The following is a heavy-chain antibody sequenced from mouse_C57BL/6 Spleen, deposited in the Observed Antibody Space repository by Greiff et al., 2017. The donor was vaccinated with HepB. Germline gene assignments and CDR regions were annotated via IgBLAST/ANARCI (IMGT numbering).Heavy chain of an antibody. Sequence: VQLQQSGPELVKPGASVKISCKASGYTFTDYYMNWVKQSHGKSLEWIGDINPNNGGTSYNQKFKGKATLTVDKSSSTAYMELRSLTSEDSAVYYCAMHYVSSYLFAYWGQGALVTVSA. CDR1: GYTFTDYY. J-gene: IGHJ3*01. V-gene: IGHV1-26*01. CDR2: INPNNGGT. D-gene: IGHD1-1*01. CDR3: AMHYVSSYLFAY.